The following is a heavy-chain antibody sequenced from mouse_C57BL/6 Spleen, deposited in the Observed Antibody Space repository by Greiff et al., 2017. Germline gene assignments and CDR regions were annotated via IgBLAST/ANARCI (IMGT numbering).Heavy chain of an antibody. CDR2: INPSSGYT. Sequence: QVHVKQSGAELAKPGASVQLSCKASGYTFTSYWMHWVKQRPGQGLEWIGYINPSSGYTKYNQKFKDKATLTADKSSSTAYMQLSSLTYEDSAVYYCARIYYDYDSFAYWGQGTLVTVSA. CDR3: ARIYYDYDSFAY. D-gene: IGHD2-4*01. V-gene: IGHV1-7*01. J-gene: IGHJ3*01. CDR1: GYTFTSYW.